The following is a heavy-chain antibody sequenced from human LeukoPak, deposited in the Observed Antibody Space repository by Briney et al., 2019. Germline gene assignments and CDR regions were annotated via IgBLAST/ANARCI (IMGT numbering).Heavy chain of an antibody. J-gene: IGHJ4*02. D-gene: IGHD3-10*01. V-gene: IGHV3-33*06. Sequence: PGGSLRLSCAGSGFSFSSYGMHWVRQAPGKGLEWVAVIWYDGSNKYYADSVKGRFTISRDNSKNTLYLQMNSLRAEDTAVYYCAKDREVRRVTDHFDYWGQGTLVTVSS. CDR3: AKDREVRRVTDHFDY. CDR2: IWYDGSNK. CDR1: GFSFSSYG.